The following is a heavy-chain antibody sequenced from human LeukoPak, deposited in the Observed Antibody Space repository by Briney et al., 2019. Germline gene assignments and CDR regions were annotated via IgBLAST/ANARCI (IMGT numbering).Heavy chain of an antibody. CDR2: LYSDGNT. D-gene: IGHD1-14*01. J-gene: IGHJ4*02. Sequence: GGSLRLPCAASGFTVITNYMTWVRQAPGKGLEWVSVLYSDGNTKYADALQGRFTISRDNSQHTLHLEMNSLSPDDTAVYSCARGVEPLAANTLAYRGQGTLVTVSS. CDR3: ARGVEPLAANTLAY. CDR1: GFTVITNY. V-gene: IGHV3-53*01.